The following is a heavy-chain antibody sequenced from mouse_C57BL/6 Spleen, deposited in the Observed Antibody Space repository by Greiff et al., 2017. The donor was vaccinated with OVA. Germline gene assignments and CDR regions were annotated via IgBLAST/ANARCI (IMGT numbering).Heavy chain of an antibody. Sequence: QVQLQQPGAELVRPGTSVKLSCKASGYTFTSYWIHWVKQRPGQGLEWIGVIDPSDSYTNYNQKFKGKATLTVDTSSSTAYMQLSSLTSEDSAVYYCARSGDGGFAYWGQGTLVTVSA. CDR2: IDPSDSYT. V-gene: IGHV1-59*01. CDR1: GYTFTSYW. CDR3: ARSGDGGFAY. J-gene: IGHJ3*01. D-gene: IGHD3-3*01.